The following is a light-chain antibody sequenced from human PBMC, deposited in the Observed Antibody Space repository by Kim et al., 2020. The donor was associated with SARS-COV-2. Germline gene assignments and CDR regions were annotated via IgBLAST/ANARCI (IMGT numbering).Light chain of an antibody. CDR1: QEINLS. J-gene: IGKJ3*01. Sequence: PGETVTINCRASQEINLSLHWFHQKPAQTPKRLIKYASQSISGVTSRFSGGGSGTDFTLTINSLEPEDAATYYCHQSSGLPFTFGPGTKVDIK. CDR2: YAS. V-gene: IGKV6-21*02. CDR3: HQSSGLPFT.